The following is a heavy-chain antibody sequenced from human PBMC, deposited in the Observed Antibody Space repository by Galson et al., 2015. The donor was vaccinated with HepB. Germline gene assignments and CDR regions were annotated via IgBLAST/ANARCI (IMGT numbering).Heavy chain of an antibody. J-gene: IGHJ4*02. CDR1: GYTFTTWY. D-gene: IGHD1-1*01. CDR2: INPIGGNT. V-gene: IGHV1-46*01. CDR3: ARNVNSGLDY. Sequence: SVKVSCKASGYTFTTWYIHWVRQAPGQGLEWMGMINPIGGNTIYAQKFQGKVTMTRDTSTTTVYMELTSLRSEDTAVYYCARNVNSGLDYWGQGTLVTVSS.